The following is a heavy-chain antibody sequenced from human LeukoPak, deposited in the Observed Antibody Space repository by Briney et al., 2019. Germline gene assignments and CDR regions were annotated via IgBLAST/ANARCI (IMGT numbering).Heavy chain of an antibody. J-gene: IGHJ4*02. CDR3: ARVAVAARNFDH. CDR2: IYYSGST. D-gene: IGHD6-19*01. CDR1: GVSISSYY. Sequence: SETLSLTCTVSGVSISSYYWSWIRQPPGKGLQWIGYIYYSGSTNYNPSLKSRVTISVDTSRNQFSLKVSSVTAADTAVYYCARVAVAARNFDHWGQGTLVTVSS. V-gene: IGHV4-59*01.